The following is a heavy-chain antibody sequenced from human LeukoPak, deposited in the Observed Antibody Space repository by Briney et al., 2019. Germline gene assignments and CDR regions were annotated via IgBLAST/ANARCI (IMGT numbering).Heavy chain of an antibody. CDR2: ISSSGSII. Sequence: GGSLRLSCVASGFTFSSYEMNWVRQAPGKGLEWVSYISSSGSIIYYADSVKGRFTVSRDNSKNTLYLQMKSLRAEDTAVYYCAKGGGYEAQYYYYYLDVWGKGTTVTVSS. D-gene: IGHD5-12*01. J-gene: IGHJ6*03. CDR1: GFTFSSYE. CDR3: AKGGGYEAQYYYYYLDV. V-gene: IGHV3-48*03.